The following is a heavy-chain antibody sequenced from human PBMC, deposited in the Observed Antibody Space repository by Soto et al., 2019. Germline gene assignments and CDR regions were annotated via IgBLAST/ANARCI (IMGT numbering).Heavy chain of an antibody. CDR2: IYYSGST. J-gene: IGHJ4*02. CDR1: GGSISNFY. D-gene: IGHD1-26*01. CDR3: ARRYGGNLDY. Sequence: NPSETLSLTCTVSGGSISNFYWSWIRQPPGKGLEWIGYIYYSGSTNYNPSLKSRVTISVDTSKNQFSLKLSSVTAADTDVYFCARRYGGNLDYWGQGTLVTVSS. V-gene: IGHV4-59*08.